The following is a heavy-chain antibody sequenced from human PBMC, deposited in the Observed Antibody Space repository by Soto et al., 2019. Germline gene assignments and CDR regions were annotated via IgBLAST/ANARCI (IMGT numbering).Heavy chain of an antibody. CDR1: GGSFSGYY. CDR2: INHSGST. CDR3: ARHIYYYGSVPSNWFDP. J-gene: IGHJ5*02. D-gene: IGHD3-10*01. Sequence: SETLSLTCAVYGGSFSGYYWTWIRQPPGTGLEWIGEINHSGSTNYNPSLKSRVTISVDTSKNQFSLKLSSVTAADTAVYYCARHIYYYGSVPSNWFDPWGQGTLVTVSS. V-gene: IGHV4-34*01.